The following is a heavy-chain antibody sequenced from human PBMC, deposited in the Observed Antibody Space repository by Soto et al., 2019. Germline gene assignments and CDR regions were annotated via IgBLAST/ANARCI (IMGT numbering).Heavy chain of an antibody. Sequence: QVQLQESGPGLVKPSGTLSLSCTVSSGSISSTNWWSWVRQPPGKGLEWIGEIYHSGSINYNPSQNRRVTIPVDKSRTPFSLTRSSVAAADTAVYYCGRALRGFSAFYIWGQGTLVTVSS. V-gene: IGHV4-4*02. CDR2: IYHSGSI. D-gene: IGHD3-16*01. J-gene: IGHJ3*02. CDR1: SGSISSTNW. CDR3: GRALRGFSAFYI.